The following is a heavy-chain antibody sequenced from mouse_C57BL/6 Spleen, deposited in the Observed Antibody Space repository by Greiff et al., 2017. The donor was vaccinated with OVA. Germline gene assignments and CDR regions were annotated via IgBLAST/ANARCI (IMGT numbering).Heavy chain of an antibody. J-gene: IGHJ1*03. V-gene: IGHV1-69*01. CDR1: GYTFTSYW. D-gene: IGHD1-1*01. CDR2: IDPSDSYT. Sequence: QVQLQQPGAELVMPGASVKLSCKASGYTFTSYWMHWVKQRPGQGLEWIGEIDPSDSYTNYNQKFKGKSTLTVDKSSSTAYMQLSSLTSEDSAVYYCARRYYGSSYAYVDVWGTGTTVTVSS. CDR3: ARRYYGSSYAYVDV.